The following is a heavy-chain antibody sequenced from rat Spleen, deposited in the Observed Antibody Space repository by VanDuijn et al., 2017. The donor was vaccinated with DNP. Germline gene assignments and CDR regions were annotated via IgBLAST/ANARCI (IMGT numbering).Heavy chain of an antibody. V-gene: IGHV5-22*01. D-gene: IGHD4-6*01. CDR1: GFTFSDYY. CDR2: ISYDGGSA. Sequence: EVQLVESGGGLVQPGRSLKLSCAASGFTFSDYYMAWVRQAPSKGLEWVAYISYDGGSAYNGDSVKGRFTISRDNAKSTLYLQMNSLGSEDMAPSSCSRPVLPFRVWAFWGPGVMVPVSS. J-gene: IGHJ2*01. CDR3: SRPVLPFRVWAF.